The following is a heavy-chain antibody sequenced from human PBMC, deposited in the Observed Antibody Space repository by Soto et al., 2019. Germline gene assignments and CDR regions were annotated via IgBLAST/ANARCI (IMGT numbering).Heavy chain of an antibody. V-gene: IGHV3-30-3*01. J-gene: IGHJ4*02. D-gene: IGHD6-19*01. Sequence: HPGGSLRLSCAASGFTFSSYAMHWVRQAPGKGLEWVAVISYDGSNKYYADSVKGRFTISRDNSKNTLYLQMNSLRAEDTAVYYCARERVAGYFDYWGQGTLVTVSS. CDR3: ARERVAGYFDY. CDR2: ISYDGSNK. CDR1: GFTFSSYA.